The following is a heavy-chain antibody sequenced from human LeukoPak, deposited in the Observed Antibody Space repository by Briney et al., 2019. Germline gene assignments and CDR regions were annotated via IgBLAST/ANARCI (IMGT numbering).Heavy chain of an antibody. V-gene: IGHV4-39*01. Sequence: SETLSLTCTVSGGSISSSSYYWGWIRQPPGKGLEWIGSIYYSGSTYYNPSLKSRVTISVDTSKNQFSLKLSSVTAADTAVYYCARQTKAPRPKYFDYWGQGTLVTVSS. CDR3: ARQTKAPRPKYFDY. CDR1: GGSISSSSYY. J-gene: IGHJ4*02. CDR2: IYYSGST.